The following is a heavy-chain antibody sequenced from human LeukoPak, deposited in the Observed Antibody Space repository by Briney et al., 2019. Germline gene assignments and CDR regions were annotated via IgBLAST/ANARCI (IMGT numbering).Heavy chain of an antibody. V-gene: IGHV3-53*01. J-gene: IGHJ4*02. CDR3: ARLPSGDY. CDR1: GFTFATYA. CDR2: IYSGGAT. Sequence: GGSLRLSCAASGFTFATYAMSWVRQPPGKGLEWVSVIYSGGATYYADSVKGRFSISRDSSKNTLYLQMNSLRAGDTAVYYCARLPSGDYWGQGTLVTVSS. D-gene: IGHD3-10*01.